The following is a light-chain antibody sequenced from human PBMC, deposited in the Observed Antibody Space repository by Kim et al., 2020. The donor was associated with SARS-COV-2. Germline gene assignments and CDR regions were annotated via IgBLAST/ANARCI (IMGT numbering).Light chain of an antibody. CDR3: QHYFTFPYS. J-gene: IGKJ2*03. V-gene: IGKV1-5*03. Sequence: ASEGDRVTINCRASQSIGSWLAWYQQKPGKSPNLQISKASGLEREVPTRFSGSGSGTDFTLSISSLQPDDFATYYCQHYFTFPYSFGQGTKLEI. CDR2: KAS. CDR1: QSIGSW.